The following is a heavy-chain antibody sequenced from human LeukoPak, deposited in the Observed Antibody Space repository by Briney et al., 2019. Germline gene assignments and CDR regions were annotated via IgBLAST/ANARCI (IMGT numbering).Heavy chain of an antibody. CDR1: GYTFTGYY. D-gene: IGHD6-13*01. CDR3: AREPPAAGYYYYYYMDV. Sequence: ASVTVSCKASGYTFTGYYMHWVRQAPGQGLEWMGWINPNSGGTNYAQKFQGRVTMTRDTSISTAYMELSRLRSDDTAVYYCAREPPAAGYYYYYYMDVWGKGTTVTVSS. J-gene: IGHJ6*03. V-gene: IGHV1-2*02. CDR2: INPNSGGT.